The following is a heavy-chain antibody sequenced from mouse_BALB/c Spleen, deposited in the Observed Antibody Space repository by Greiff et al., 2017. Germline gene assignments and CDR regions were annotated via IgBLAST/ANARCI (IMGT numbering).Heavy chain of an antibody. CDR2: IDPFNGGT. Sequence: EVKLQESGPELMKPGASVKISCKASGYSFTSYYMHWVKQSHGKSLEWIGYIDPFNGGTSYNQKFKGKATLTVDKSSSTAYMHLSSLTSEDSAVYYCARGGITDAMDYWGQGTSVTVSS. J-gene: IGHJ4*01. V-gene: IGHV1S135*01. CDR1: GYSFTSYY. D-gene: IGHD2-4*01. CDR3: ARGGITDAMDY.